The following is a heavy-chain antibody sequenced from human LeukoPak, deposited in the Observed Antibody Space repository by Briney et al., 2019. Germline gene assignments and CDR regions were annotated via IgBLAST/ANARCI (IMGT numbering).Heavy chain of an antibody. Sequence: GASVKVSCKASGYSFTRYAMNWVRQAPGQGLEWMGWINTNTGNPTYAQGFTGRFVFSLDTSVSTAYLQISSLMAEDTAVYYCARDSISGSYVHFDSWGQGTLVTVS. V-gene: IGHV7-4-1*02. CDR3: ARDSISGSYVHFDS. D-gene: IGHD1-26*01. J-gene: IGHJ4*02. CDR1: GYSFTRYA. CDR2: INTNTGNP.